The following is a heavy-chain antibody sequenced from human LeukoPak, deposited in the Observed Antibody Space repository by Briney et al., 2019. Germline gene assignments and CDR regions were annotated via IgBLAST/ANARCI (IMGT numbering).Heavy chain of an antibody. CDR1: GFTFSNYG. D-gene: IGHD6-6*01. CDR3: AKERYSSSYNDY. V-gene: IGHV3-21*01. Sequence: GGSLRLSCAASGFTFSNYGMTWVRQAPGKGLAWVSSISSDSSHIHYADSLEGRFTISRDNAKNSLYLQMNSLRAEDTAVYYCAKERYSSSYNDYWGQGTLVTVSS. J-gene: IGHJ4*02. CDR2: ISSDSSHI.